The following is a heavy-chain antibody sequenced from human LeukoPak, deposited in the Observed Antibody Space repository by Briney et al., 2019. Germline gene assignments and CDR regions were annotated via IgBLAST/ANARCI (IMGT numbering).Heavy chain of an antibody. Sequence: SETLSPTCTVSGGSISSGDYYWSWIRQPPGKGLEWIGYIYYSGSTYYNPSLKSRVTISVDTSKNQFSLKLSSVTAADTAVYYCAGVSNGDIACWGQGTLVTVSS. D-gene: IGHD2-15*01. V-gene: IGHV4-30-4*08. CDR1: GGSISSGDYY. CDR3: AGVSNGDIAC. J-gene: IGHJ4*02. CDR2: IYYSGST.